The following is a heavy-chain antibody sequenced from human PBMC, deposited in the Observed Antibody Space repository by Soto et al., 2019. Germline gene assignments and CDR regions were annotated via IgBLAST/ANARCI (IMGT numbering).Heavy chain of an antibody. Sequence: PSETLSLTCTVSGGSISSSSYYWGWIRQPPGKGLEWIGSIYYSGSTYYNPSLKSRVTISVDTSKNQFSLKLSSVTAADTAVYYCARIRGSTASPNLDYWGQGTLVTVSS. J-gene: IGHJ4*02. CDR2: IYYSGST. D-gene: IGHD2-15*01. CDR3: ARIRGSTASPNLDY. V-gene: IGHV4-39*01. CDR1: GGSISSSSYY.